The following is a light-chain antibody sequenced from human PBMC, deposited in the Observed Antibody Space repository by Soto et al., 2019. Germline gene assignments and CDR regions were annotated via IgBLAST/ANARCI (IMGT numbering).Light chain of an antibody. CDR2: DVS. J-gene: IGLJ1*01. V-gene: IGLV2-14*01. CDR3: SSYTSSSTSV. Sequence: QSVLTQPASVSGSPGQSITISCTGTSSDVGGYNYVSWYQQHPGKDPKLMIYDVSNRSSGVSNRFSCSKFGNPASLTISGLQAEDETDYYCSSYTSSSTSVFGSGPKVXXL. CDR1: SSDVGGYNY.